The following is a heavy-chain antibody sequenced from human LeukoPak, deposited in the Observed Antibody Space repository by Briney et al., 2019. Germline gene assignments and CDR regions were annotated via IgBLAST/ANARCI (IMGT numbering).Heavy chain of an antibody. CDR1: GGTFSSYA. D-gene: IGHD3-16*02. CDR3: ARALYDYVWGSYRLYPVNWFDP. Sequence: GASVKVSCKASGGTFSSYAIIWVRQAPGQGLEWMGMIIPIFNTANYAQKLQGRVTMTRDTSISTAYMELSRLRSDDTAVYYCARALYDYVWGSYRLYPVNWFDPWGQGTLVTVSS. CDR2: IIPIFNTA. J-gene: IGHJ5*02. V-gene: IGHV1-69*05.